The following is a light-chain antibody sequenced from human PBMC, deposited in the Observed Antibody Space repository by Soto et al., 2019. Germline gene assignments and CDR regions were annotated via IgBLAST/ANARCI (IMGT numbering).Light chain of an antibody. Sequence: DIQMTQSPSSLSASVGDSVIITCRSSQGISNYLKWSQQRPGKAPKLLLYASSTLQSGVPSRISGSGSGTDFTLTISSLQPEDFATYFCQQAYNPPYTFGQGTKVEMK. V-gene: IGKV1-39*01. CDR1: QGISNY. J-gene: IGKJ2*01. CDR2: ASS. CDR3: QQAYNPPYT.